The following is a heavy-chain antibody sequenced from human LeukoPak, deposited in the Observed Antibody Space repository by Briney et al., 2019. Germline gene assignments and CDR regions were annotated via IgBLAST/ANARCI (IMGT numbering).Heavy chain of an antibody. CDR2: IYPGDSET. D-gene: IGHD4-17*01. V-gene: IGHV5-51*01. J-gene: IGHJ4*02. CDR1: GYSFTNYW. CDR3: ARRQYGDYAFDS. Sequence: GESLKISCKGSGYSFTNYWVAWVRQMPGKGLEWMGIIYPGDSETRYSPSFQGQVTISADKSISTAYLQWSSLQASDTAMYYCARRQYGDYAFDSWGQGTLVTVSS.